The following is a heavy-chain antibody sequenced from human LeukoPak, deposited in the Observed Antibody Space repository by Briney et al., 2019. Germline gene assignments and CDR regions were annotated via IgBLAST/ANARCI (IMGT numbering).Heavy chain of an antibody. CDR3: ARDHPRYYDSSGHPFEAFDI. V-gene: IGHV1-69*01. D-gene: IGHD3-22*01. Sequence: GASVKVSFKASGGTFSIYAISWVRQAPGQGLEWMGGIIPIFGTANYAQKFQGRVTITADESTSTAYMELSSLRSEDTAVYYCARDHPRYYDSSGHPFEAFDIWGQGTMVTVSS. J-gene: IGHJ3*02. CDR2: IIPIFGTA. CDR1: GGTFSIYA.